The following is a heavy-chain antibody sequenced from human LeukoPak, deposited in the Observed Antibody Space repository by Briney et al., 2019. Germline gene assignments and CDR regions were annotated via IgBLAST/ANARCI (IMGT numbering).Heavy chain of an antibody. CDR3: ARGGGPRIQLWLRVWYFDL. CDR2: IYYSGST. Sequence: SETLSLTCTVSGGSISSSSYYWGWIRQPPGKGLEWIGSIYYSGSTYYNPSLKSRVTISVDTSKNQFSLKLSSVTAADTAVYYCARGGGPRIQLWLRVWYFDLWGRGTLVTVSS. J-gene: IGHJ2*01. D-gene: IGHD5-18*01. V-gene: IGHV4-39*01. CDR1: GGSISSSSYY.